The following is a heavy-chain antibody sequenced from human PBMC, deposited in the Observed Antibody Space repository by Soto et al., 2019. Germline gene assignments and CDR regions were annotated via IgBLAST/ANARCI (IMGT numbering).Heavy chain of an antibody. J-gene: IGHJ6*02. CDR1: GYTFTNYA. CDR2: INAGNGNT. V-gene: IGHV1-3*01. D-gene: IGHD3-9*01. Sequence: GASVKVSCKASGYTFTNYAMHWVRQAPGQRLEWMGWINAGNGNTKYSQKFQGRVTITRDTSASTAYMELSSLRSEDTAVYYCSVHGDILTGPSYYYGMDVWGQGTTVTVSS. CDR3: SVHGDILTGPSYYYGMDV.